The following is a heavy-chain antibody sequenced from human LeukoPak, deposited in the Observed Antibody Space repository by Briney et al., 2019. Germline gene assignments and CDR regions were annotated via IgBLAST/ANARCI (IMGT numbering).Heavy chain of an antibody. CDR1: GDSISSGSYY. Sequence: PETLSLTCTVSGDSISSGSYYWGWIRQPPGDGLEWIASIYYSGTTYYYPSLKSRGTISLDTSNNQFSLKLTSATAADTAVYYCVRHLGGNAFAIWGQGTMVTVSS. D-gene: IGHD3-16*01. CDR3: VRHLGGNAFAI. V-gene: IGHV4-39*01. CDR2: IYYSGTT. J-gene: IGHJ3*02.